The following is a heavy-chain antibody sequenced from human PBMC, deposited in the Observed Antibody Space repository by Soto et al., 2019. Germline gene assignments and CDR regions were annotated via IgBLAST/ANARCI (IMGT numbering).Heavy chain of an antibody. D-gene: IGHD6-19*01. Sequence: QVHLLLQSGAEVKKPGSSVKVACKASGGNPSNSAISWVRQAPGQGLEWMGGSITVFCIISHAQNFQGRVTITADESTSTAYMELSSLRSEDTAVYFCAGGRIVVAGSSAYYSMDVWGKGTTVTFSS. CDR2: SITVFCII. V-gene: IGHV1-69*01. CDR1: GGNPSNSA. CDR3: AGGRIVVAGSSAYYSMDV. J-gene: IGHJ6*04.